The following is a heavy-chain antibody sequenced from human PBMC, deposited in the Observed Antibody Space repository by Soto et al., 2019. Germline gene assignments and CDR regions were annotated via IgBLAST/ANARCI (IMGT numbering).Heavy chain of an antibody. Sequence: PGGSLRLSCAASGFTFSSYAMSWVRQAPGKGLEWVSAISGSGGSTYYTDSVKGRFTISRDNSKNTLYLQMNSLRAEDTAVYYCARVDYYDSSGYYYGGHYWGQGTLVTVSS. CDR1: GFTFSSYA. J-gene: IGHJ4*02. CDR3: ARVDYYDSSGYYYGGHY. D-gene: IGHD3-22*01. CDR2: ISGSGGST. V-gene: IGHV3-23*01.